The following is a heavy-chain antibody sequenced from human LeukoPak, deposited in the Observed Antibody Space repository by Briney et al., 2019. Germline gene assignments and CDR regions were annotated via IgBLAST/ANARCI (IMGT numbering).Heavy chain of an antibody. CDR2: ISGSGGST. Sequence: GGSLRLSCAASGFTFNNYAMTWVRQAPGKGLEWVSAISGSGGSTYYADSVKGRFTISRDNSKNTLYLQMNSLRAEDTAVYYCAKDPTYYYDSTGGLLYWGQGTLVTVSS. V-gene: IGHV3-23*01. J-gene: IGHJ4*02. CDR1: GFTFNNYA. D-gene: IGHD3-22*01. CDR3: AKDPTYYYDSTGGLLY.